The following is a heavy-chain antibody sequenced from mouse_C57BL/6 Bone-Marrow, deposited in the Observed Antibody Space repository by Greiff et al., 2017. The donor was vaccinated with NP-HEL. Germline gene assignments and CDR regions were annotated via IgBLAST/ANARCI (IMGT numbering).Heavy chain of an antibody. D-gene: IGHD1-1*01. CDR1: GFSLTSYG. CDR3: AKNPYGSSSYAMDY. V-gene: IGHV2-5*01. J-gene: IGHJ4*01. Sequence: QVQLQQSGPGLVQPSQSLSITCTVSGFSLTSYGVHWVRQSPGKGLEWLGVIWRGGSTDYNAALMSRLSITKDNSKSQVFFKMNSLQADDTAIYYCAKNPYGSSSYAMDYWGQGTSVTVSS. CDR2: IWRGGST.